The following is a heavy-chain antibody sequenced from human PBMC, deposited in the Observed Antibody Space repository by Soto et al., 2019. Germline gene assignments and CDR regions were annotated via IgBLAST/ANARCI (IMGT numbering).Heavy chain of an antibody. Sequence: PSETLSLTCTVSGGSIGSYYWSWIRQPPGKGLEWIGYIYYSGSTNYNPSLKSRVTISVDTSKNQFSLKLSSVTAADTAVYYCARDPGVAMNGNWFDPWGQGTLVTVSS. CDR2: IYYSGST. J-gene: IGHJ5*02. CDR3: ARDPGVAMNGNWFDP. CDR1: GGSIGSYY. V-gene: IGHV4-59*01. D-gene: IGHD3-3*01.